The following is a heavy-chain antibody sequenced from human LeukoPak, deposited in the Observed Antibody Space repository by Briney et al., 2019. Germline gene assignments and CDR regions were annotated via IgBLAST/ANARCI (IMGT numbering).Heavy chain of an antibody. Sequence: PGGSLRLSXAASGFTFSSYSMNWVRQAPGKGLEWVSFISSIGGNIYYADSVKGRFTISRDNADNSLYLQMNSLRAEDTAVYYCARSDNSNYCFDYWGQGTLVTVSS. CDR2: ISSIGGNI. CDR3: ARSDNSNYCFDY. CDR1: GFTFSSYS. D-gene: IGHD4-11*01. V-gene: IGHV3-48*01. J-gene: IGHJ4*02.